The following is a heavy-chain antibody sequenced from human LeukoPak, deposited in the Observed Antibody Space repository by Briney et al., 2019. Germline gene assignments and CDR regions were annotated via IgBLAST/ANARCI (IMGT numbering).Heavy chain of an antibody. V-gene: IGHV3-30-3*01. CDR1: GFTFSTYT. J-gene: IGHJ4*02. D-gene: IGHD5-24*01. CDR2: ISYDGSSD. CDR3: ARASRWLQVGFDY. Sequence: GRSLRLSCAASGFTFSTYTIHWVRQAPGKGLEGVAVISYDGSSDYYAHSVKGRFTISRDDSKHTMYLQMNSLRPEDTAVYYCARASRWLQVGFDYWGQGTPVTVSS.